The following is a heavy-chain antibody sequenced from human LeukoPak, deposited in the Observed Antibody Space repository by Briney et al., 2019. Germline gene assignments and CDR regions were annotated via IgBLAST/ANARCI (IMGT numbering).Heavy chain of an antibody. D-gene: IGHD6-13*01. CDR3: AKSLWGGSSPDAFDI. Sequence: GGSLRLSCAASGFTFSSYGMHWVRQAPGKGLEWVAFIRYDGSNKYYADSVKGRFTISRDNSKNTLYLQMNSLGAEDTAVYYCAKSLWGGSSPDAFDIWGQGTMVTVSS. V-gene: IGHV3-30*02. CDR2: IRYDGSNK. J-gene: IGHJ3*02. CDR1: GFTFSSYG.